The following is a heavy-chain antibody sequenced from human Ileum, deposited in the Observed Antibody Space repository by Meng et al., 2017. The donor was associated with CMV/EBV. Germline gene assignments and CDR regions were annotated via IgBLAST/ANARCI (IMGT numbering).Heavy chain of an antibody. Sequence: QVQLVQSGAEVKKPGASVKVSCKASGHTFTSYGLSWVRQAPGQGLEWMGWISTYNGNTNYAQKLQGRVTMTTDTSTSTVYMEVRSLRSDDTAVYYCARVWNYDILTGYYTHYFDYWGQGTLVTVSS. CDR1: GHTFTSYG. CDR2: ISTYNGNT. V-gene: IGHV1-18*01. J-gene: IGHJ4*02. D-gene: IGHD3-9*01. CDR3: ARVWNYDILTGYYTHYFDY.